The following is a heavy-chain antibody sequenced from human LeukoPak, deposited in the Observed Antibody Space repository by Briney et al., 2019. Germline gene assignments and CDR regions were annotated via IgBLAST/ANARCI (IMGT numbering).Heavy chain of an antibody. V-gene: IGHV1-18*01. CDR1: GYTFTNYG. CDR2: ISPYNGNT. CDR3: AFSKGIAAAGILFDP. J-gene: IGHJ5*02. D-gene: IGHD6-13*01. Sequence: AASVKVSCKASGYTFTNYGISWVRQAPGQGLEWVGWISPYNGNTDSAQKFQARVTMTTDTSTSTAYMELSRLRSDDTAVYYCAFSKGIAAAGILFDPWGQGTLVTVSS.